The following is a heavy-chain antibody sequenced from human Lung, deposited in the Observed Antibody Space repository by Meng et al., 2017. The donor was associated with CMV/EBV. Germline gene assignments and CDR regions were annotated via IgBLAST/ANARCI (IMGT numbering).Heavy chain of an antibody. CDR2: ISSSSYI. CDR1: GFTFSSYS. D-gene: IGHD3-22*01. V-gene: IGHV3-21*01. Sequence: VHVVEAGGGLVKPGGSLILCCEAFGFTFSSYSMNWVRQAPGKGLEWVSSISSSSYIYYADSVKGRFTISRDNAKNSLYLQLNSLRAEDTAVYYCARTTYYYDSSGYYDWGQGTLVTVSS. CDR3: ARTTYYYDSSGYYD. J-gene: IGHJ4*02.